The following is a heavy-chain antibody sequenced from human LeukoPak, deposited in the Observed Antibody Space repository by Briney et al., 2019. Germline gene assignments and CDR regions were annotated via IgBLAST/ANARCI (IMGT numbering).Heavy chain of an antibody. J-gene: IGHJ4*02. CDR1: GFTFSSYG. Sequence: GGSLRLSCAASGFTFSSYGMHWVRQAPGKGLEWVAVISYDGGNKYYADSVKGRFTISRDNSKNTLYLQMNSLRAEDTAVYYCAKGAAVDYWGQGTLVTVSS. V-gene: IGHV3-30*18. D-gene: IGHD6-13*01. CDR3: AKGAAVDY. CDR2: ISYDGGNK.